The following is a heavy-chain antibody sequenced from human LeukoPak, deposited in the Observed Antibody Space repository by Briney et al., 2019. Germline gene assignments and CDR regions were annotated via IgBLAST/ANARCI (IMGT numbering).Heavy chain of an antibody. Sequence: GGSLRLSCAASGFTFSDYYMSWIRQAPGKGLEWVSYISSSGSTIYYADSVKGRFTISRDKAKNSLYLQMNSLRAEDTAVYYFARVNNWNDVSVFDYWGQGTLVTDSS. CDR1: GFTFSDYY. D-gene: IGHD1-20*01. CDR3: ARVNNWNDVSVFDY. J-gene: IGHJ4*02. V-gene: IGHV3-11*01. CDR2: ISSSGSTI.